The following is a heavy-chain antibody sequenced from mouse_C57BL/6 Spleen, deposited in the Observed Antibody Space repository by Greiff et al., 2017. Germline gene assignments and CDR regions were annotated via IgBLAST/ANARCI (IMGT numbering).Heavy chain of an antibody. V-gene: IGHV1-69*01. CDR1: GYTFTSYW. CDR2: IDPSDSYT. J-gene: IGHJ2*01. Sequence: QVQLQQPGAELVMPGASVKLSCKASGYTFTSYWMHWVKQRPGQGLEWIGEIDPSDSYTNYNQKFKGKSTLTVDKSSSTAYMQLSSLTSEDSAVYYCARRGLLLRDYFDSSGPNTTLSDSS. D-gene: IGHD1-1*01. CDR3: ARRGLLLRDYFDS.